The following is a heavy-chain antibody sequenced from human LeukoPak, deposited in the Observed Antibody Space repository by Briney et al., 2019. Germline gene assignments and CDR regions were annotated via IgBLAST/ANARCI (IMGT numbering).Heavy chain of an antibody. CDR2: IWYDGSNK. CDR3: AREYTAMVPYDY. J-gene: IGHJ4*02. CDR1: GFTFSSYG. Sequence: GGSLRLSCAASGFTFSSYGMHWVRQAPGKGLEWVAVIWYDGSNKYYADSVKGRFTISRDNSKNTLYLQMNSLRAEDTAVYYCAREYTAMVPYDYWGQGTLVTVSS. V-gene: IGHV3-33*01. D-gene: IGHD5-18*01.